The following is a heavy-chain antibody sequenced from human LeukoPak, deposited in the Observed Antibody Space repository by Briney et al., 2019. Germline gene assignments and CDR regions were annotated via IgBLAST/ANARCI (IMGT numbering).Heavy chain of an antibody. CDR3: AWGGIAAFDS. V-gene: IGHV3-11*04. D-gene: IGHD2-21*01. CDR2: ISSSGNTR. J-gene: IGHJ4*02. CDR1: GFTFSDYY. Sequence: PGGSLRLSCAASGFTFSDYYMSWIRQAPGKGLEWVAYISSSGNTRYYADSVKGRFTISRDNAKNSLYLQMYSLRAEDTAVYYCAWGGIAAFDSWGQGTLVTVSS.